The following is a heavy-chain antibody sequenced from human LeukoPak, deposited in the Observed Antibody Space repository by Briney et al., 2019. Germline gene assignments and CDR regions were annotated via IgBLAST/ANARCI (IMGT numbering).Heavy chain of an antibody. CDR3: ARLYGGNSGVVDY. CDR2: IYHSGST. J-gene: IGHJ4*02. CDR1: GGSISSSNW. D-gene: IGHD4-23*01. Sequence: PSGTLSLTCAVSGGSISSSNWWSWVRQPPGKGLEWIGEIYHSGSTNYNPSLKSRVTISVDTSKNQFSLKLSSVTAADTAVYYCARLYGGNSGVVDYWGQGTLVTVSS. V-gene: IGHV4-4*02.